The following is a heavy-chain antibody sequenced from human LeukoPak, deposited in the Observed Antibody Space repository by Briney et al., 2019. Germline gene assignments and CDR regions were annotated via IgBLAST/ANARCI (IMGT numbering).Heavy chain of an antibody. D-gene: IGHD6-13*01. CDR1: GGSIVSYY. CDR3: ARYLAAGYFDL. V-gene: IGHV4-59*08. Sequence: RPSETLSLTCTVSGGSIVSYYWSWIRQPPGKGLEWIGYIYYTGSTNYNPSLESRVTISVDTSKNQFSLKLSSVTAADTAVYYCARYLAAGYFDLWGRGTLVTVSS. CDR2: IYYTGST. J-gene: IGHJ2*01.